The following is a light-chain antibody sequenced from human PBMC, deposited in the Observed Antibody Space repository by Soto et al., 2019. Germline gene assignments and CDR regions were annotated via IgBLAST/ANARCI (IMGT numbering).Light chain of an antibody. J-gene: IGKJ4*01. V-gene: IGKV1-5*03. CDR3: QQYGVYYPRT. CDR1: QIIGDY. Sequence: DIQMTQSPSTLSASVGDKVTITCRASQIIGDYLAWYQQKPGKAPVLLIYRAYTLESGVPSRFSGSGSGTEFTLTISSLQPDDFATYYCQQYGVYYPRTFGGATKVEI. CDR2: RAY.